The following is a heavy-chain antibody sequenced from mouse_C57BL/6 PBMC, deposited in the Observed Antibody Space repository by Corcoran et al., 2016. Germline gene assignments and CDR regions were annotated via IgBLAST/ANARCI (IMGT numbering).Heavy chain of an antibody. CDR1: GYAFSSYW. J-gene: IGHJ1*03. D-gene: IGHD2-4*01. CDR3: ARCDYDSGYWYFDV. CDR2: IYPGDGDT. V-gene: IGHV1-80*01. Sequence: QVQLQQSGAELVKPGASVKISCKASGYAFSSYWMNWVKQRPGKGLEWIGQIYPGDGDTNYNGKFKGKATLTADKSSSTAYMQLSSLTSEDSAVYFCARCDYDSGYWYFDVWGTGTTVTVSS.